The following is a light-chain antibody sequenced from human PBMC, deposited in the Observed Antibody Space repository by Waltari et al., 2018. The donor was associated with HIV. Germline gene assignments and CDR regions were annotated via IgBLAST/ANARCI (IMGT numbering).Light chain of an antibody. CDR3: GAWDDNLSGV. J-gene: IGLJ2*01. V-gene: IGLV1-47*01. Sequence: QSVLTQPPSESASPGQRIMISCSGTDSNVGRHYVYWYQQVPGGAPKLLLYRNDQRAASVPDRFSGSKSGTSASLTSSDRRSDDEGLYFCGAWDDNLSGVFGGGTKVTVL. CDR1: DSNVGRHY. CDR2: RND.